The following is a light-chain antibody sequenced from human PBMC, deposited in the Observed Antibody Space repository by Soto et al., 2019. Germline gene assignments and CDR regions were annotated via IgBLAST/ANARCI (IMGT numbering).Light chain of an antibody. V-gene: IGLV1-40*01. CDR1: SSNIGAGYD. CDR3: QSYDSSLSGLYV. CDR2: GNS. Sequence: QSVLTQPPSVSGAPGQRVTISCTGSSSNIGAGYDLHWYQQLPGTAPKLLIYGNSNRPSGVPDRFSGSKSGTSSSLSITGLQAEDEADYYCQSYDSSLSGLYVFGTWTQLTVL. J-gene: IGLJ1*01.